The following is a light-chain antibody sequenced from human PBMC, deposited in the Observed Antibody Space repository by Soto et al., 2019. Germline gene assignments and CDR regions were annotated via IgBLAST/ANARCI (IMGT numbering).Light chain of an antibody. J-gene: IGLJ2*01. CDR1: STDVGGYNF. CDR2: EVS. Sequence: QSALTQPASVSGSPGQSITISCTGTSTDVGGYNFVSWYRQYPDSAPKLMIYEVSNRPSGVSNRFSGSKSGNTASLTISGLQAEDEADYYCSSYTTSRTVVFGGGTKVTVL. CDR3: SSYTTSRTVV. V-gene: IGLV2-14*01.